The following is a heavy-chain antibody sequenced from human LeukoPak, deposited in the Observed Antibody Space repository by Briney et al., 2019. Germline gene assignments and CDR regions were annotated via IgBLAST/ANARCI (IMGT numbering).Heavy chain of an antibody. Sequence: SETLSLTCTVSGGSISSSSYYWGWIRQPPGKGLEWIGEINHSGSTNYNPSLKSRVTISVDTSKNQFSLKLSSVTAADTAVYYCARVFPNSSGWYRGVWGYYYYGMDVWGQGTTVTVSS. CDR1: GGSISSSSYY. D-gene: IGHD6-19*01. V-gene: IGHV4-39*07. CDR3: ARVFPNSSGWYRGVWGYYYYGMDV. J-gene: IGHJ6*02. CDR2: INHSGST.